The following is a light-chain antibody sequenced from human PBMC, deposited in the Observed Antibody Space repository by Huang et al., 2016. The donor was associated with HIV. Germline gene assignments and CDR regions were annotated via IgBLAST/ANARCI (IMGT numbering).Light chain of an antibody. CDR1: QTVRSY. Sequence: EIVLTQSPATMSLSPGERATLSCRASQTVRSYLSWYQQKPGQAPRLLIYEASNRATGIPARFSGSGSGTDCTLTISSLEPEDFAVYYCQLRSTWPGDTFGGGTKVEIK. J-gene: IGKJ4*01. V-gene: IGKV3-11*01. CDR2: EAS. CDR3: QLRSTWPGDT.